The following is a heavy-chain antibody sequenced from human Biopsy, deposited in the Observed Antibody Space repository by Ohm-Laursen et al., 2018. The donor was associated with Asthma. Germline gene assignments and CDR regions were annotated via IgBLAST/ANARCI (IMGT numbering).Heavy chain of an antibody. Sequence: SLRLSCSASGFTFSSYGMHWVRQAPGKGLEWVAVIWYDGSNKYYADSVKGRFTISRDNSKNMLYLQMNSLRAEDTAVYYCARKARHGDYDFDYWGQGTLVTVSS. CDR1: GFTFSSYG. J-gene: IGHJ4*02. CDR3: ARKARHGDYDFDY. D-gene: IGHD4-17*01. V-gene: IGHV3-33*08. CDR2: IWYDGSNK.